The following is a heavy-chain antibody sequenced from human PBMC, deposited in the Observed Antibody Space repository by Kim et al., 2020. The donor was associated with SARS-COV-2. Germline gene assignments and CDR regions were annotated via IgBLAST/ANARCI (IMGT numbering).Heavy chain of an antibody. CDR3: ARGLRVKGAGDY. CDR1: GGSFSGYY. Sequence: SETLSLTCAVYGGSFSGYYWSWIRQPPGKGLEWIGEINHSGSTNYNPSLKSRVTISVDTSKNQFSLKLSSVTAADTAVYYCARGLRVKGAGDYWGQGTLVTVSS. CDR2: INHSGST. J-gene: IGHJ4*02. D-gene: IGHD3-10*01. V-gene: IGHV4-34*01.